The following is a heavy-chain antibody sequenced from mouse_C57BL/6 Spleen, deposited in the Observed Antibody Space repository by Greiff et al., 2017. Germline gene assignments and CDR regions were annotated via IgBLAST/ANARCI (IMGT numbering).Heavy chain of an antibody. CDR3: ARRGFTTVLDWYFDV. D-gene: IGHD1-1*01. V-gene: IGHV1-69*01. J-gene: IGHJ1*03. CDR1: GYTFTSYW. Sequence: VQLQQPGAELVMPGASVKLSCKASGYTFTSYWMHWVKQRPGQGLEWIGEIDPSDSYTNYNQKFKGKSTLTVDKSSSTAYMQLSSLTSEDSAVXYCARRGFTTVLDWYFDVWGTGTTVTVSS. CDR2: IDPSDSYT.